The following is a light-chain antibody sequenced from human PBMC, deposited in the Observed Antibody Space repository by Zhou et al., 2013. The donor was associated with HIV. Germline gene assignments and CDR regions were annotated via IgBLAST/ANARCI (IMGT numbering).Light chain of an antibody. Sequence: QSALTQPRSVSGSPGQSVTISCTGTSSDIGGYNYVSWYQQHPGKAPKLMIYDVSRRPSGVPDRFSGSKSGNTASLTISGLQAEDEANYYCCSYAGSSSWIFGGGTKADRP. CDR1: SSDIGGYNY. CDR2: DVS. V-gene: IGLV2-11*01. J-gene: IGLJ2*01. CDR3: CSYAGSSSWI.